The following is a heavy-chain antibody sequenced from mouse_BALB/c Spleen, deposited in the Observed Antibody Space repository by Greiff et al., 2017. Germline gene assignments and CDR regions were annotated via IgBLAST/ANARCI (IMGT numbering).Heavy chain of an antibody. Sequence: VQLQQSGPELVKPGASVKVSCKASGYAFTSYNMYWVKQSHGKSLEWIGYIDPYNGGTSYNQKFKGKATLTVDKSSSTAYMHLNSLTSEDSAVYYCARSFYDYGGKWYFDVWGAGTTVTVSS. CDR2: IDPYNGGT. V-gene: IGHV1S135*01. CDR3: ARSFYDYGGKWYFDV. J-gene: IGHJ1*01. D-gene: IGHD2-4*01. CDR1: GYAFTSYN.